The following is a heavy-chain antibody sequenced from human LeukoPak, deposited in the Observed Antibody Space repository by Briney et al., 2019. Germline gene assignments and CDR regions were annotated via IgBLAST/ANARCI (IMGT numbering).Heavy chain of an antibody. CDR1: GGSISSSTYY. D-gene: IGHD3-16*01. CDR2: IDYSGST. J-gene: IGHJ6*03. CDR3: ARVTFYYYMDV. Sequence: SETLSLTCTVSGGSISSSTYYWGWIRQPPGKGLEWVGSIDYSGSTYNNPSLKSRITISVDTSKNQFSLKLSSVTAADTAVYYCARVTFYYYMDVWGKGTTVTISS. V-gene: IGHV4-39*01.